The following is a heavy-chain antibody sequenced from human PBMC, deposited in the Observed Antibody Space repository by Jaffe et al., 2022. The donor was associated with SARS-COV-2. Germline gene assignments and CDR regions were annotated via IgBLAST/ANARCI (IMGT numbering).Heavy chain of an antibody. CDR2: IKQDGSEK. D-gene: IGHD3-22*01. J-gene: IGHJ6*02. V-gene: IGHV3-7*01. CDR1: GFTFSSYW. CDR3: ARESVYYDSSGYLDGMDV. Sequence: EVQLVESGGGLVQPGGSLRLSCAASGFTFSSYWMSWVRQAPGKGLEWVANIKQDGSEKYYVDSVKGRFTISRDNAKNSLYLQMNSLRAEDTAVYYCARESVYYDSSGYLDGMDVWGQGTTVTVSS.